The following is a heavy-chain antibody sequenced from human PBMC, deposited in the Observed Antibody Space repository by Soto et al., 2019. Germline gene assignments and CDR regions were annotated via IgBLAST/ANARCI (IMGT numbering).Heavy chain of an antibody. D-gene: IGHD4-4*01. CDR1: GFSVSNNY. Sequence: HPGGSLRLSCAASGFSVSNNYMNWVRQAPGKGLEWVSIIYSGGSTYYADSVKGRFTISRDNSQNTLYLQMNSLRAEDTAVYYCARYDYSNYGFDYWGQGTLVTVSS. V-gene: IGHV3-53*01. CDR3: ARYDYSNYGFDY. J-gene: IGHJ4*02. CDR2: IYSGGST.